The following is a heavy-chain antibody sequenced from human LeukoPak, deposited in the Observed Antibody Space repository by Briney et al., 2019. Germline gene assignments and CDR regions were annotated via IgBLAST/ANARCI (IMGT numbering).Heavy chain of an antibody. D-gene: IGHD3-22*01. CDR2: IRSKANSYAT. V-gene: IGHV3-73*01. CDR3: MVYDTSGYYYEIFDY. CDR1: GFTFSGSA. J-gene: IGHJ4*02. Sequence: GGSLRLSCAASGFTFSGSAINWVRQASGKGLEWVGRIRSKANSYATGYAVSVKGRFTISRDDSKNTAYLQMNSLKTEDTAVHYCMVYDTSGYYYEIFDYWGQGTLVTVSS.